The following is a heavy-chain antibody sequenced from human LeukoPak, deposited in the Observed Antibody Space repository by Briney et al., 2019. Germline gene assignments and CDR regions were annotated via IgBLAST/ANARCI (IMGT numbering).Heavy chain of an antibody. CDR3: ARGYSNYFSRYSRYGMDV. D-gene: IGHD4-11*01. Sequence: SQTLSLTCTVSGGSISSGGYYWSWIRQHPGKGLEWIGYIYYSGSTYYNPSLKSRVTISVVTSKNQFSLKLSSVTAADTAVYYCARGYSNYFSRYSRYGMDVWGQGTTVTVSS. V-gene: IGHV4-31*03. CDR1: GGSISSGGYY. CDR2: IYYSGST. J-gene: IGHJ6*02.